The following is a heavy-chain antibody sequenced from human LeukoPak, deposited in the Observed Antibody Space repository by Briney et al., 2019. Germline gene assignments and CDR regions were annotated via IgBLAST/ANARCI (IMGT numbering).Heavy chain of an antibody. Sequence: SETLSLTCSVSGASISGGTYYWGWIRQPPGKGLEWIGSIYYTGSTYDNPSLKSRVTISVDTSKNQFSLKLSSVTAADTAVYYCARDLTISVPAAILNYYYYGMDVWGQGTTVTVSS. CDR3: ARDLTISVPAAILNYYYYGMDV. D-gene: IGHD2-2*02. CDR1: GASISGGTYY. CDR2: IYYTGST. J-gene: IGHJ6*02. V-gene: IGHV4-39*02.